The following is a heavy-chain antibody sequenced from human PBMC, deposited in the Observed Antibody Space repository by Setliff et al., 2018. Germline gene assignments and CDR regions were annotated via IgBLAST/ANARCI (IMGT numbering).Heavy chain of an antibody. CDR3: ANCRRSARCYDPDS. J-gene: IGHJ4*02. D-gene: IGHD2-2*01. CDR1: GFTFSSYA. Sequence: PGGSLRLSCAASGFTFSSYAMSWVRQAPGKGLEWVSAITGNGGSTYYADSVKGRFTISRDNSKNSLYLEMYSLRAEDTAVYYCANCRRSARCYDPDSWGQGTLVTVSS. CDR2: ITGNGGST. V-gene: IGHV3-23*01.